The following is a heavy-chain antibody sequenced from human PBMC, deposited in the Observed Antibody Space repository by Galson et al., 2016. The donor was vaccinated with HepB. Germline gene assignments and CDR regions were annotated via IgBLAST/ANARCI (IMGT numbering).Heavy chain of an antibody. D-gene: IGHD2-2*01. CDR3: ARWSSSTSCHGGMDV. Sequence: SVKVSCKASGYTFTSYAMHWVRQAPGQRLEWMGWINAGNGNTKYSQKFQGRVTITRDTSARTAYMELNSLRSEDTAVYYCARWSSSTSCHGGMDVWGQGTTVTVSS. CDR2: INAGNGNT. CDR1: GYTFTSYA. J-gene: IGHJ6*02. V-gene: IGHV1-3*01.